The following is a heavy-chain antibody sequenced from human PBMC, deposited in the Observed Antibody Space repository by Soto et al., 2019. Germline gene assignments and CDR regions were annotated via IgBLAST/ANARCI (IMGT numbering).Heavy chain of an antibody. CDR2: INPNSGGT. Sequence: ASVKVSCKASGYTFTGYYMHWVRQAPGQGLEWMGWINPNSGGTNYAQKFQGWVTMTRDTSISTAYMELSSLRSEDTAVYYCASISSGWVFDYWGQGTLVTVSS. J-gene: IGHJ4*02. CDR1: GYTFTGYY. V-gene: IGHV1-2*04. D-gene: IGHD6-19*01. CDR3: ASISSGWVFDY.